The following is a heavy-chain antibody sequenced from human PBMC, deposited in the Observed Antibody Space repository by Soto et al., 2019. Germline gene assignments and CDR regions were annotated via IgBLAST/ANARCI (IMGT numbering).Heavy chain of an antibody. V-gene: IGHV3-30-3*01. Sequence: GGSLRLSCAASGFTFSRYAMHWVRQAPGEGLEWVAVISRDGSNKYYGDSVKGRFTVSRDDSNNTLYLSMTSLRPDDTAVFYCARSRNGAVPDSINFWGQGTLVTVSS. CDR2: ISRDGSNK. D-gene: IGHD2-8*01. J-gene: IGHJ4*02. CDR3: ARSRNGAVPDSINF. CDR1: GFTFSRYA.